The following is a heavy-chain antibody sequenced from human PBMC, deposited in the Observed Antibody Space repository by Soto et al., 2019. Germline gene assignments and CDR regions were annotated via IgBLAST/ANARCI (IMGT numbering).Heavy chain of an antibody. Sequence: QVQLVESGGGVVQPGRSLRLSCAASGFTFSTNAMHWVRQAPGKGLEWVAVISYDGGTKYYADSVKGRSTISTDNAKNTLYLQMNSLRAEDTAVYYCAKQFSGWSYYFEYWGQGTLVTVSS. J-gene: IGHJ4*02. D-gene: IGHD6-19*01. CDR1: GFTFSTNA. V-gene: IGHV3-30-3*02. CDR3: AKQFSGWSYYFEY. CDR2: ISYDGGTK.